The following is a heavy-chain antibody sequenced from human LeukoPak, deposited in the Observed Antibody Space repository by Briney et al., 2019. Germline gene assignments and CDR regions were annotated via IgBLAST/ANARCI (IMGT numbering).Heavy chain of an antibody. D-gene: IGHD6-19*01. Sequence: GGSLRLSCVASGFTLDDYDMNWVRQAPGKGLEWVSRINWNGGSTAYADSVKGRFTISRDNAKNSLYLQMNSLRAEDTALYYCAKPSDRYSNGWSPFDYWGQGTLVTVSS. J-gene: IGHJ4*02. CDR1: GFTLDDYD. CDR2: INWNGGST. V-gene: IGHV3-20*04. CDR3: AKPSDRYSNGWSPFDY.